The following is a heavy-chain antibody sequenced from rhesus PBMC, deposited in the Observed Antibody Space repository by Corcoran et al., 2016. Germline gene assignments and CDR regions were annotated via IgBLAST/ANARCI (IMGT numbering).Heavy chain of an antibody. Sequence: QVQLQESGPGLVKPSATLSLTCTFSGSSISSNLWRWIHQPLGKGLEWIGEINGNSGSTNYNPSLKSRVTISKDASKNQFSLKLSSVTAADTAVYYCARDPDNIHDAFDFWGQGLRVTVSS. J-gene: IGHJ3*01. CDR1: GSSISSNL. D-gene: IGHD2-15*01. CDR3: ARDPDNIHDAFDF. CDR2: INGNSGST. V-gene: IGHV4-80*01.